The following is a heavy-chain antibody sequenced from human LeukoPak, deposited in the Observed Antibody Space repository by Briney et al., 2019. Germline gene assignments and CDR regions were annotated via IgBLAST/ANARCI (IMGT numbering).Heavy chain of an antibody. V-gene: IGHV3-30*02. D-gene: IGHD1-14*01. CDR1: GFTFSSYG. CDR2: TRYDGSSK. J-gene: IGHJ4*02. Sequence: PGGSLRLSCAASGFTFSSYGMHWVRQAPGKGLEWVAFTRYDGSSKYYADSVNGRFTISRDNSKNTVHLQMNRLRAEDTAVYYCAKDSVTTTFDYWGQGTLVTVSS. CDR3: AKDSVTTTFDY.